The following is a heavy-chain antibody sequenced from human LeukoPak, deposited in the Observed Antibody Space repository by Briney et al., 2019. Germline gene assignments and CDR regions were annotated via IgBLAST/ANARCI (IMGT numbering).Heavy chain of an antibody. CDR3: ARARATADV. V-gene: IGHV3-21*04. CDR2: ISSRSTNI. CDR1: GFTFSRYS. J-gene: IGHJ6*04. Sequence: GGSLRLSCAGSGFTFSRYSMNWFRQAPGKGLERVSSISSRSTNIFYADSVKGRFTISRDNAKNSLYLQMNSLRAEDTAVYYCARARATADVWGKGTTVTVSS.